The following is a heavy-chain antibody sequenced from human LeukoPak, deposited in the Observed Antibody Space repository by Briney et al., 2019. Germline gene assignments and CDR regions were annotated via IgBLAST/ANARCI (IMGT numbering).Heavy chain of an antibody. D-gene: IGHD3-16*01. CDR1: GFTFSSYS. CDR2: INSDSSLI. J-gene: IGHJ4*02. Sequence: GGSLRLSCAASGFTFSSYSMNWVRQAPGKGLEWVSSINSDSSLIFYAESVKGRFTISRDNARNSLYLQMNSLRAEDTAVYYCIRHLFDDYILDYWGQGALVTVSS. CDR3: IRHLFDDYILDY. V-gene: IGHV3-21*01.